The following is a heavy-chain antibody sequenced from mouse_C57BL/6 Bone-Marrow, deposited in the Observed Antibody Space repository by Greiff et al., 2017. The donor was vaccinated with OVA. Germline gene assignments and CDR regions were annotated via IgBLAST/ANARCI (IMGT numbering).Heavy chain of an antibody. V-gene: IGHV1-55*01. CDR2: IYPGSGST. Sequence: QVQLKQPGAELVKPGASVKMSCKASGYTFTSYWITWVKQRPGQGLEWIGDIYPGSGSTNYNEKFKSKATLTVDTSSSTAYMQLSSLTSEDSAVYYCAREGSYYPYYAMDYWGQGTSVTVSS. CDR3: AREGSYYPYYAMDY. J-gene: IGHJ4*01. CDR1: GYTFTSYW. D-gene: IGHD2-10*01.